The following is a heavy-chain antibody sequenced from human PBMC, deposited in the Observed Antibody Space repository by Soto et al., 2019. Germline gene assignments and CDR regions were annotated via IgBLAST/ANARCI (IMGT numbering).Heavy chain of an antibody. D-gene: IGHD3-22*01. Sequence: SXTLSLACTVSGGSISPYYWSWIRQPPGKGLEWIGFIYYSGSTNYNPSLKSRVTISVDTSQNQFSLMLTSVTAADTAVYYCARPRSSGYAGEFDYWGQGTLGTVSS. CDR3: ARPRSSGYAGEFDY. CDR1: GGSISPYY. V-gene: IGHV4-59*01. CDR2: IYYSGST. J-gene: IGHJ4*02.